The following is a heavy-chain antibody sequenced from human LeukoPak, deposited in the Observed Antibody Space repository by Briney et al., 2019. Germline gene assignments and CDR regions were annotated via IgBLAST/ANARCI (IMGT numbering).Heavy chain of an antibody. Sequence: ASVKVSCKASGYTFTSYYMHWVRQAPGQGLERMGIINPSGGSTSYAQKFQGRVTMTRDASTSTVYMELSSLRSDDTAVYYCARGRWRAFDIWGQGTMVTVSS. CDR2: INPSGGST. D-gene: IGHD4-23*01. CDR3: ARGRWRAFDI. J-gene: IGHJ3*02. CDR1: GYTFTSYY. V-gene: IGHV1-46*01.